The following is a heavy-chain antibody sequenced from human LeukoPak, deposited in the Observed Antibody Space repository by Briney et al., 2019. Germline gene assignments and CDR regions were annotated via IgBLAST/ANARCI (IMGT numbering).Heavy chain of an antibody. CDR2: TYYSGST. CDR1: GGSISSYY. V-gene: IGHV4-59*01. Sequence: SSETLSLTCTVSGGSISSYYWSWIRQPPGKGLEWIGYTYYSGSTNYNPSLKSRVTISVDTSKNQFSLKLSSVTAADTAVYYCARVDGSGTSVDYWGQGTLVTVSS. CDR3: ARVDGSGTSVDY. J-gene: IGHJ4*02. D-gene: IGHD3-10*01.